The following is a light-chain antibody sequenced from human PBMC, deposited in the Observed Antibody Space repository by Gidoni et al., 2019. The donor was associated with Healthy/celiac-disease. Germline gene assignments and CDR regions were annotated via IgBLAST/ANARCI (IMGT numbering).Light chain of an antibody. Sequence: DIVMTQSPLSLTVTPGEPASISCRSSQSLLHRNGYNYVDWYLQKPGQSPQLLMYLGSSRASGVPDRFSGSGSGTDFTLKISRVEAEDVGVYYCMQALQPPWTFGQGTKVEIK. V-gene: IGKV2-28*01. CDR3: MQALQPPWT. CDR2: LGS. J-gene: IGKJ1*01. CDR1: QSLLHRNGYNY.